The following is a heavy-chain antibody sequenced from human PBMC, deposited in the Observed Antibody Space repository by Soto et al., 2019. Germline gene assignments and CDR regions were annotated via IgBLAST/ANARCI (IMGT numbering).Heavy chain of an antibody. Sequence: QVQLVESGGNMVQPGWSLTVSCAASGFTFNTFGMHWARQAPGKGLEWVAVISYDGSDEYYADSVKGRFTISRDNSMKTLTLQMNGLSVDDTGVYYWARGPYYGSGTLDFWGQGTLVTVSS. D-gene: IGHD3-10*01. J-gene: IGHJ4*02. V-gene: IGHV3-30*03. CDR2: ISYDGSDE. CDR1: GFTFNTFG. CDR3: ARGPYYGSGTLDF.